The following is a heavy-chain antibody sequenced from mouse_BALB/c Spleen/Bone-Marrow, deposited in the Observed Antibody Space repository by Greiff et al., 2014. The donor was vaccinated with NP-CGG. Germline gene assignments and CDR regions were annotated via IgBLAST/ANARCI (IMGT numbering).Heavy chain of an antibody. J-gene: IGHJ2*01. CDR2: ISSGSSTI. V-gene: IGHV5-17*02. CDR3: VRSGSSSGYFDY. Sequence: EVQLVESGGGLVQPGGSRKLSCAASGFTFSSFGMHWVRQAPEKGLEWVAYISSGSSTIYYGDTVMGRFTISRDNPKNTLFLRMTSLRSEDTATYYCVRSGSSSGYFDYWGQGTTLTVSS. D-gene: IGHD1-1*01. CDR1: GFTFSSFG.